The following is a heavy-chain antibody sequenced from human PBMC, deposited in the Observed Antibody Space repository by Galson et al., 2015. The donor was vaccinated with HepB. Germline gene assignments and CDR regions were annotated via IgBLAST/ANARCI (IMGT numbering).Heavy chain of an antibody. CDR2: IKQDGSEK. J-gene: IGHJ4*02. Sequence: SLRLSCAASGFTFSSYWMSWVRQAPGKGLEWVANIKQDGSEKYYVDSVKGRFTISRDNAKNSLYLQMNSLRAEDTAVYYCARVGYGALEWLPYDYWGQGTLVTVSS. CDR1: GFTFSSYW. V-gene: IGHV3-7*01. D-gene: IGHD3-3*01. CDR3: ARVGYGALEWLPYDY.